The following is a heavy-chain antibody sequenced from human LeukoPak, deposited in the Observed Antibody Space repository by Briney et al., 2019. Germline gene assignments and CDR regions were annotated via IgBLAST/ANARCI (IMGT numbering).Heavy chain of an antibody. CDR2: ISDSSDTI. CDR3: ARTVGYYYYYMDV. D-gene: IGHD2-15*01. V-gene: IGHV3-48*01. Sequence: GGSLRLSCAASGFTFSRHSMNWVRQAPGKGLEWVSYISDSSDTIYYADSVKGRFTSSRDNAKNTQYLQMNSLRPEDTAVYYCARTVGYYYYYMDVWGKGTTVTVSS. J-gene: IGHJ6*03. CDR1: GFTFSRHS.